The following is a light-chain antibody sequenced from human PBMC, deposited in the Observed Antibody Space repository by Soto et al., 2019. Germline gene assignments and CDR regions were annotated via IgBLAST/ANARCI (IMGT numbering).Light chain of an antibody. CDR3: QQYNDWPPYT. Sequence: EIVMTQSPATLSVSPGARATLSCRASQSVSVNLAWYQQKPGQAPRLLIYAASTRATGIPARFSGSGSETEFTITSRSLQSEDFAVYYCQQYNDWPPYTIGQRTKLEIK. V-gene: IGKV3-15*01. CDR2: AAS. J-gene: IGKJ2*01. CDR1: QSVSVN.